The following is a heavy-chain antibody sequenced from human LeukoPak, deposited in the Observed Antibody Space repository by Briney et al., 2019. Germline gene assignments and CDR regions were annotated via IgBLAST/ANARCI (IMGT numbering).Heavy chain of an antibody. CDR1: GFTFSSYA. Sequence: GGSLGLSCAASGFTFSSYAMSWVRQAPGKGLEWVSAISGSGGSTYYADSVKGRFTISRDNSKNTLYLQMNSLRAEDTAVYYCAKGTYYYGSGSYSIFDYWGQGTLVTVSS. J-gene: IGHJ4*02. CDR3: AKGTYYYGSGSYSIFDY. D-gene: IGHD3-10*01. CDR2: ISGSGGST. V-gene: IGHV3-23*01.